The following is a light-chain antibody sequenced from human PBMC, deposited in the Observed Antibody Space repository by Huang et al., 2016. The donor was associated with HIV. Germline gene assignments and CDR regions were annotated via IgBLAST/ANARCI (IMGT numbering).Light chain of an antibody. Sequence: EIVLTQSPGTLSLSLGEGATLSCRASQSINNNYLAWFQQKPSQPPRLLSYVASSRATGVPDRFTGSGSGTDFNLTISRLETEDFAMYFCQHYGTSPQTFGQGTKLEIK. V-gene: IGKV3-20*01. J-gene: IGKJ2*01. CDR1: QSINNNY. CDR3: QHYGTSPQT. CDR2: VAS.